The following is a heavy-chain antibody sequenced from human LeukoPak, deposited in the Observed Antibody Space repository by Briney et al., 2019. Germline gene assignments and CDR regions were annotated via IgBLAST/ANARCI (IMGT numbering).Heavy chain of an antibody. CDR3: ARHENCSSTSCYGGFDP. J-gene: IGHJ5*02. D-gene: IGHD2-2*01. Sequence: SETLSLTCAVYGESFSGYYWSWVRQPPGKGLEWIGEINHSGSTNYNPYLKSRVTISVDTSKNQFSLKLSSVTAADTAVYYCARHENCSSTSCYGGFDPWGQGTLVTVSS. CDR2: INHSGST. CDR1: GESFSGYY. V-gene: IGHV4-34*01.